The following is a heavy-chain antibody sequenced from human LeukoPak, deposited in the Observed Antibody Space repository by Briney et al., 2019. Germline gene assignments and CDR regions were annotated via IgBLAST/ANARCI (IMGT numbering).Heavy chain of an antibody. CDR1: GFTFSSYG. D-gene: IGHD5-24*01. Sequence: PGGSLRLSCAASGFTFSSYGMHWVRQAPGKGLEWVAFIRYDGSNKYYADSVKGRFTISRDNSKNTLYLQMNSLRAEDTAVYYCAKDRELGRWLQLRTPFDYWGQGTLVTVSS. CDR2: IRYDGSNK. V-gene: IGHV3-30*02. CDR3: AKDRELGRWLQLRTPFDY. J-gene: IGHJ4*02.